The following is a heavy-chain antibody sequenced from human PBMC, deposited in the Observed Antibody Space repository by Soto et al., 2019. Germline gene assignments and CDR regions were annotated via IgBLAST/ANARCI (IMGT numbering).Heavy chain of an antibody. Sequence: IGGVGADKYYADSVKGRFTISRDNAKNSLYLQMNSLRAEDTAVYYCARGDDYTYWFDPWGQGTLVTVSS. D-gene: IGHD4-4*01. CDR2: IGGVGADK. V-gene: IGHV3-21*01. J-gene: IGHJ5*02. CDR3: ARGDDYTYWFDP.